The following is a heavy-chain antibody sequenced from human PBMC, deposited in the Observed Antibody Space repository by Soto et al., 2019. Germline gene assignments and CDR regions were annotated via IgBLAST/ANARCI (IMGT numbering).Heavy chain of an antibody. J-gene: IGHJ5*02. CDR3: ARGPGYCGAGTCYSDFFDP. D-gene: IGHD2-15*01. Sequence: SETLSLTCDVYGESFSGNFWNWIRQPPGRGLEWIGDVNHNGRTNYNPSLKSRVTMSVDASKSQFSLKLSSVTAADTAVYFCARGPGYCGAGTCYSDFFDPWGQGILVTVSS. CDR1: GESFSGNF. CDR2: VNHNGRT. V-gene: IGHV4-34*01.